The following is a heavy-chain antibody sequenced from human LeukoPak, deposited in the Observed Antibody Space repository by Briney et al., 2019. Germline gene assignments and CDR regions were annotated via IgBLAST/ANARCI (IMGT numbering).Heavy chain of an antibody. CDR3: ASTYSLYDAFDI. J-gene: IGHJ3*02. V-gene: IGHV4-59*08. D-gene: IGHD1-26*01. CDR2: IYHSGST. CDR1: GFTFSSYE. Sequence: GSRRLSCTASGFTFSSYELNWVRQSPGKGLEWIGNIYHSGSTYYNPSLKSRVTISVDTSKNQFSLKLISVTAADTAVYYCASTYSLYDAFDIWGQGTMVTVSS.